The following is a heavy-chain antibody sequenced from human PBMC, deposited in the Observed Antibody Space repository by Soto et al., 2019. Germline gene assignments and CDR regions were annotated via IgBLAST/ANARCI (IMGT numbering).Heavy chain of an antibody. J-gene: IGHJ3*02. CDR2: INPNSGGT. V-gene: IGHV1-2*04. CDR3: ARELIVVVVAATPSGAFDI. D-gene: IGHD2-15*01. Sequence: ASVKVSCKASGYTFTGYYMRWVRQAPGQGLEWMGWINPNSGGTNYAQKFQGWVTMTRDTSISTAYMELSRLRSDDTAVYYCARELIVVVVAATPSGAFDIWGQGTMVTVSS. CDR1: GYTFTGYY.